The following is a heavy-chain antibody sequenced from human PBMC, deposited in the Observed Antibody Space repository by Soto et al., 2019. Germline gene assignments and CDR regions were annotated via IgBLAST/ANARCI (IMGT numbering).Heavy chain of an antibody. CDR2: ISSGSNK. J-gene: IGHJ4*02. CDR3: ARGETYQLLYNVGRLGDY. CDR1: GFTFSSYS. V-gene: IGHV3-21*01. D-gene: IGHD2-2*02. Sequence: AGGSLRLSCAASGFTFSSYSMNWVRQAPGKGLEWVSSISSGSNKYYADSVKGRFTISRDNSKNTLYLQMNSLRAEDTAVYYCARGETYQLLYNVGRLGDYWGQGTLVTVSS.